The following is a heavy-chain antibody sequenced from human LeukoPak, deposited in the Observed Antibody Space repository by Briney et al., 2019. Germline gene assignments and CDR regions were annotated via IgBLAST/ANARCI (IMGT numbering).Heavy chain of an antibody. J-gene: IGHJ4*02. CDR1: GGSFSGYY. V-gene: IGHV4-34*01. Sequence: SETLTLTCAVYGGSFSGYYWSWIRQPPGKGLEWIGEINHSGSTNYNPSLKSRVTISVDTSKNQFSLKLSSVTAADTAVYYCARGLSLVGATNDYWGQGTLVTVSS. CDR2: INHSGST. D-gene: IGHD1-26*01. CDR3: ARGLSLVGATNDY.